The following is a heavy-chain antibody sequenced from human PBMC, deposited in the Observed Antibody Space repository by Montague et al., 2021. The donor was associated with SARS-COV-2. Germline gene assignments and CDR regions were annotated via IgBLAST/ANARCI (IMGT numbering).Heavy chain of an antibody. D-gene: IGHD3-3*02. CDR1: GGSISTGRYF. CDR2: ISTSGST. V-gene: IGHV4-61*02. CDR3: TSGGSHFGCDFDH. J-gene: IGHJ4*02. Sequence: TLSLTCTVSGGSISTGRYFWSWIRQPAGKGLEWIGRISTSGSTYYSPSLKSRVTISVDTSKNQFSLKLDSMTAADTAVYYCTSGGSHFGCDFDHWGQGTLVTVSS.